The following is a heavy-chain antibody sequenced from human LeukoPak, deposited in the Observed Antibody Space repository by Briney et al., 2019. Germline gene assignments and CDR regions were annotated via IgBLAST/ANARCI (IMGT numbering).Heavy chain of an antibody. CDR3: ARDRRDGDYLDY. V-gene: IGHV1-18*01. J-gene: IGHJ4*02. CDR1: GYTFTSYG. CDR2: ISAYNGNT. Sequence: ASVKVSCKASGYTFTSYGIIWVRQAPGQGLEWMGWISAYNGNTNYAQKLRGRVTITTDTSTSTAYMELRSLRSDDTALYFCARDRRDGDYLDYWGQGTLVTVSS. D-gene: IGHD4-17*01.